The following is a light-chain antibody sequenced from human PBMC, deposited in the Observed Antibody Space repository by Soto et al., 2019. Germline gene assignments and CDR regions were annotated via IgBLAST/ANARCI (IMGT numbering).Light chain of an antibody. CDR3: SSYAVSRNV. CDR2: EVN. V-gene: IGLV2-8*01. CDR1: SSDVGGYNY. J-gene: IGLJ1*01. Sequence: QSALTQPPSASGSPGQSVAISCTGTSSDVGGYNYVSWYQHQPGKAPKLMIYEVNKRPSGVPDRFSGSKSCNTAPLTVSGLQDEDEADYYCSSYAVSRNVVGTGNKSPS.